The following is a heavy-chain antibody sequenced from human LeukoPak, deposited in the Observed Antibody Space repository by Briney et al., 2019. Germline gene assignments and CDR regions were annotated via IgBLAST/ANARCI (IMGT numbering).Heavy chain of an antibody. V-gene: IGHV3-53*01. D-gene: IGHD1-14*01. Sequence: GGSLGLSCTASGFTVITNDMTWVRQAPGKGLEWVSVLYSDGNTKYADSVQGRFTISRDNSKNTLYLEMNSLSPDDTAVYYCARGVEPLAANTLAYWGQGTLVTVSS. CDR1: GFTVITND. J-gene: IGHJ4*02. CDR2: LYSDGNT. CDR3: ARGVEPLAANTLAY.